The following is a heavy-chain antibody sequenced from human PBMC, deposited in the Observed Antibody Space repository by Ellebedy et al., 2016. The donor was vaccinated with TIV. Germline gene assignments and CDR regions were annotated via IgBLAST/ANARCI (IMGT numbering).Heavy chain of an antibody. CDR2: INHSGST. J-gene: IGHJ4*02. CDR1: GGSISSYY. V-gene: IGHV4-34*01. CDR3: AREKAGMTTFDY. Sequence: GSLRLSCTVSGGSISSYYWSWIRQPPGKGLEWIGEINHSGSTNYNPSLKSRVSISVDTSKNQFSLQLSSVTAADTAVYYCAREKAGMTTFDYWGQGTLVAVSS. D-gene: IGHD4-11*01.